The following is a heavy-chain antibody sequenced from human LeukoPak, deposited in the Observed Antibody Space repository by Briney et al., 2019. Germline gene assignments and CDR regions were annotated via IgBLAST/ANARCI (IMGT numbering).Heavy chain of an antibody. D-gene: IGHD2-2*02. CDR3: ARETLGYCSSTSCYTYYYYYYMDV. V-gene: IGHV4-38-2*02. Sequence: SETLSLTCTVSGYSISSGYYWGWIRQPPGKGLEWIGSIYHSGSTYYNPSLKSRVTISVDTSKNQFSLKLSSVTAADTAVYYCARETLGYCSSTSCYTYYYYYYMDVWGKGTTVTVSS. CDR1: GYSISSGYY. J-gene: IGHJ6*03. CDR2: IYHSGST.